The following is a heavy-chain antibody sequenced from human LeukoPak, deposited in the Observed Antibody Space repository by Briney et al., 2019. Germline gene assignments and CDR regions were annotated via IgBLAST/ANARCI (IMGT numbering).Heavy chain of an antibody. CDR1: GGSISSYY. CDR2: IYYSGST. D-gene: IGHD2-2*01. Sequence: SETLSLTCTVSGGSISSYYWSWIRQPPGKGLEWIGYIYYSGSTNCNPSLKSRVTISVDTSKNQFSLKLSSVTAADTAVYYCASSRNYCSSTSCYSTYWYFDLWGRGTLVTVSS. J-gene: IGHJ2*01. CDR3: ASSRNYCSSTSCYSTYWYFDL. V-gene: IGHV4-59*01.